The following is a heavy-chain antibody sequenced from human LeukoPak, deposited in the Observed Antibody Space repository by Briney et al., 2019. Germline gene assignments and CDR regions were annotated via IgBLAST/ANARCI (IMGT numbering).Heavy chain of an antibody. Sequence: SETLSLTCAVYGGSFSGYYWSWIRQPPGKGLEWIGEINHSGSTNYNPSLKSRVTISVDTSKNQFSLKLSSVTAADTAVYYCARERRLLRGDAFDVWGQGTRVTVSS. CDR2: INHSGST. CDR1: GGSFSGYY. CDR3: ARERRLLRGDAFDV. V-gene: IGHV4-34*01. J-gene: IGHJ3*01. D-gene: IGHD4-23*01.